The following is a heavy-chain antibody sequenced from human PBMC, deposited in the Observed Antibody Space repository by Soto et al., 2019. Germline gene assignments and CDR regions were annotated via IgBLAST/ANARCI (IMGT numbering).Heavy chain of an antibody. CDR2: ISGSGENT. CDR1: GFSINNYA. J-gene: IGHJ4*01. CDR3: ARATGGGHGYIDM. D-gene: IGHD5-18*01. V-gene: IGHV3-23*01. Sequence: EVQLLQSGGGLEQPGGSLRLSCTASGFSINNYAGTWVRQAPGRGLEWVSSISGSGENTYYTDSVKGRFTISRDDSKNTVFLQMNSLRGDDSGIYFCARATGGGHGYIDMWGPGTLVTVS.